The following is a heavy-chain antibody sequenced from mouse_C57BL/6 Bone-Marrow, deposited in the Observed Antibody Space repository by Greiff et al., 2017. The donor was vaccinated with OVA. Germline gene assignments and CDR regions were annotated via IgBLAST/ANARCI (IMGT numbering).Heavy chain of an antibody. CDR2: ISYSGST. V-gene: IGHV3-1*01. CDR3: ARLDYDGDWYFDV. D-gene: IGHD2-4*01. CDR1: GYSITSGYD. Sequence: EVQLVESGPGMVKPSQSLSLTCTVTGYSITSGYDWHWIRHFPGNKLEWMGYISYSGSTNYNPPLKSRISITHDTSKNHFFLKLNSVTTEDTATYYCARLDYDGDWYFDVWGTGTTVTVSS. J-gene: IGHJ1*03.